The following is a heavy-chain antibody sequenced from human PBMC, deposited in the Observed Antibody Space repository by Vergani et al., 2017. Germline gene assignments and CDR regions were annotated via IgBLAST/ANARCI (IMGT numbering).Heavy chain of an antibody. CDR1: GGSISSSSYY. J-gene: IGHJ5*02. D-gene: IGHD3-22*01. CDR2: IYYSGST. Sequence: QLQLQESGPGLVKPSETLSLTCTVSGGSISSSSYYWGWIRQPPGKGLEWIGIIYYSGSTYYNPSLKSRVTMSVDTAKNQFSLKLSSVTAAVTAVYYCARDSSGYSGWFDPWGQGTLVTVSS. CDR3: ARDSSGYSGWFDP. V-gene: IGHV4-39*07.